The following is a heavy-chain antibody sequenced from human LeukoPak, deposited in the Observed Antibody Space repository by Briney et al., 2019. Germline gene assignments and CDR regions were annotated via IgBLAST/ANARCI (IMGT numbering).Heavy chain of an antibody. CDR1: GGSIRSSYYY. V-gene: IGHV4-39*01. CDR3: ARGVTMIVVVIHDWDFDL. D-gene: IGHD3-22*01. Sequence: SETLSLTCTVSGGSIRSSYYYWGWIRQPPGKGLEWIGSIYYTRSTYYNPSLKSRVTISVDTSKNQFSLKLTSVTAADTAVYYCARGVTMIVVVIHDWDFDLWGRGTLVTVSS. J-gene: IGHJ2*01. CDR2: IYYTRST.